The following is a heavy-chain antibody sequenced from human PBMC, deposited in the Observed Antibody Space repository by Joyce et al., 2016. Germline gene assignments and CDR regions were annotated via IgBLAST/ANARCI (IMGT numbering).Heavy chain of an antibody. J-gene: IGHJ5*02. Sequence: QVQLQQWGAGLLKPSETLSLTCAVYGGSFSGYYWSWIRQPPGKGLEWIGEINHSGSTNYNPARKSGVTISVDTSKNQVSQKLSSVTAADTAVYYCARGPRSNWGLVWFDPWGQGTLVTVSS. D-gene: IGHD7-27*01. CDR2: INHSGST. V-gene: IGHV4-34*01. CDR1: GGSFSGYY. CDR3: ARGPRSNWGLVWFDP.